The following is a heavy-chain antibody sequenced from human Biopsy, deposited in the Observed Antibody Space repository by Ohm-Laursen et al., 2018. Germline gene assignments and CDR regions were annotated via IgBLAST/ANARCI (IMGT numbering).Heavy chain of an antibody. CDR1: NGSIRNYY. J-gene: IGHJ4*02. V-gene: IGHV4-59*08. CDR3: ATTTMDTSGWFGNYFDS. D-gene: IGHD6-19*01. CDR2: IDYRGST. Sequence: GTLSLTCTVSNGSIRNYYWSWIRQPPGKGLEWIGYIDYRGSTKYNPSLRSRVTMSIDTSRNQFSLKLSSVTAADTAVYYCATTTMDTSGWFGNYFDSWGQGTLVTVSA.